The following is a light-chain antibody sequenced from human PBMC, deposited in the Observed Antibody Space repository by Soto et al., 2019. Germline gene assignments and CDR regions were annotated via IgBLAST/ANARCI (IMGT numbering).Light chain of an antibody. CDR2: GAS. V-gene: IGKV3-20*01. CDR3: QHYGSSPPYT. J-gene: IGKJ2*01. Sequence: EIVLTQSPGTLSLSPGERANLSCRASQNVSSSYLAWYQQKPGQAPRLLIYGASIRATGIPDRFSGSGSGTDFTLTISRLEPEAFAVYYCQHYGSSPPYTFGQGTKLEIK. CDR1: QNVSSSY.